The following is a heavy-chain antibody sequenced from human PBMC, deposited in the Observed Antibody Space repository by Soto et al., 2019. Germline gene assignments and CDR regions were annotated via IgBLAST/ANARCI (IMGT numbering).Heavy chain of an antibody. CDR2: ILFDGSNK. CDR3: AGGTYYFHS. CDR1: GFTFSNYG. J-gene: IGHJ4*02. V-gene: IGHV3-33*01. Sequence: QVQLVESGGAVVQPGRSLRLSCAASGFTFSNYGMHWARQAPGKGLGWVAAILFDGSNKYYADSVKGRFTISRDNSKNTLYLQMNSLSAEDTAVYYCAGGTYYFHSCGQGLLVTVSS. D-gene: IGHD1-26*01.